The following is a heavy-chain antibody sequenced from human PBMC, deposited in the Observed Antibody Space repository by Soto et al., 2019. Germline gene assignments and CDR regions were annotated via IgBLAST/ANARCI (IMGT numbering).Heavy chain of an antibody. Sequence: ASVKVSCKASGYTFTGYYMHWVRQAPGQGLEWMGWINPNSGGTNYAQKFQGRVTMTRDTSISTAYMELSRLRSDDTAVYYCAKSERDYDSSGYVYWGQGTLVTVSS. V-gene: IGHV1-2*02. D-gene: IGHD3-22*01. CDR1: GYTFTGYY. CDR2: INPNSGGT. CDR3: AKSERDYDSSGYVY. J-gene: IGHJ4*02.